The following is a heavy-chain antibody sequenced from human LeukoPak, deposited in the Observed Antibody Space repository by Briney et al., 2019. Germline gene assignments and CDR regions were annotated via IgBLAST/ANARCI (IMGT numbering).Heavy chain of an antibody. CDR2: IKQDVSEK. Sequence: GGSLRLSCAAYGFTFSNYWMTWVRQAPGKGLEWVADIKQDVSEKVYVKSVRGRFTTSRDNAKMSLFLQMNSLRAEDTAVYYCARDNGVVHGVYYMDVWGKGTTVTVS. V-gene: IGHV3-7*01. CDR3: ARDNGVVHGVYYMDV. J-gene: IGHJ6*03. D-gene: IGHD3-3*01. CDR1: GFTFSNYW.